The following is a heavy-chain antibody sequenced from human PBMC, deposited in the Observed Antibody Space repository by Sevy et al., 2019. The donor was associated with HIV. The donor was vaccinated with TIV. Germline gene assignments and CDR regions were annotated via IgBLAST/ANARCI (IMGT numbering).Heavy chain of an antibody. CDR3: MRWKAAQSIFDY. V-gene: IGHV3-49*04. D-gene: IGHD6-13*01. Sequence: GGSLRLSCTASGFTFGDYCMSWVRQAPGKGLEWVAFLKSDVYGGTVDHAASVRGRFVISRDDSKTIAYLQMNDLKTEDTGVYYCMRWKAAQSIFDYWGQGALVTVSS. CDR1: GFTFGDYC. J-gene: IGHJ4*02. CDR2: LKSDVYGGTV.